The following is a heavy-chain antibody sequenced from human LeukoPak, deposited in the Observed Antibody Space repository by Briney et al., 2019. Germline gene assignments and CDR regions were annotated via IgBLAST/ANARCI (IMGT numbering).Heavy chain of an antibody. Sequence: SETLSLTCTVSGGSISSYYWSWIRQPPGKGREWIGYIYYSGSTKYNPSLKSRGTISVDTSKNQFSLKLSSVTAADTAVYYCARGGYSYGSYYFDYWGQGTLVTVSS. CDR2: IYYSGST. CDR1: GGSISSYY. D-gene: IGHD5-18*01. J-gene: IGHJ4*02. V-gene: IGHV4-59*01. CDR3: ARGGYSYGSYYFDY.